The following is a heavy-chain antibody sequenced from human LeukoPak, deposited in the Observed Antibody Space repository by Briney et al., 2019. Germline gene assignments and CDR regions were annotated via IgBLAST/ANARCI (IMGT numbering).Heavy chain of an antibody. CDR1: GYSFTSYW. V-gene: IGHV5-51*01. Sequence: GESLKISCKGSGYSFTSYWIAWVRQMPGKGLEWMGIIYPADSDTRYSPSFQGQVTISADKSISIAYLQWSSLKASDTAMYYCARAPYRPPGYSGGWYWLDYWGQGTLVTVSS. CDR3: ARAPYRPPGYSGGWYWLDY. D-gene: IGHD6-19*01. J-gene: IGHJ4*02. CDR2: IYPADSDT.